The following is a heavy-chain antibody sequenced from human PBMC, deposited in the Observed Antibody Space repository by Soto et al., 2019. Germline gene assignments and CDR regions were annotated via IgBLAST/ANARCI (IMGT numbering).Heavy chain of an antibody. V-gene: IGHV4-4*02. CDR1: GGSISSSNW. CDR2: IYHSGST. Sequence: QVQLQESGPGLVKPSGTLSLTCAVSGGSISSSNWWSWVRQPPGKGLEWIGEIYHSGSTNYNPSLKSRLTISVDKSKNQCSLKLSSVTAADTAVYYCARKYSSSWYYFDYWGQGTLVTVSS. CDR3: ARKYSSSWYYFDY. J-gene: IGHJ4*02. D-gene: IGHD6-13*01.